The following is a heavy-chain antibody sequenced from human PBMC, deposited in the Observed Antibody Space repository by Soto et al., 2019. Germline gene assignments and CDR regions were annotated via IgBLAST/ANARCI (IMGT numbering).Heavy chain of an antibody. D-gene: IGHD3-16*02. J-gene: IGHJ3*02. CDR3: AHLTITYGGVIGLDAFDT. CDR1: GGSISSYYW. CDR2: IYWDNDK. Sequence: LSLTCTVSGGSISSYYWSWIRQPPGKALEWVAVIYWDNDKRYNPSLNSRLSITKDTSRNQVVLTMTNMDPVDTGTYFCAHLTITYGGVIGLDAFDTWGQGTLVTVSS. V-gene: IGHV2-5*08.